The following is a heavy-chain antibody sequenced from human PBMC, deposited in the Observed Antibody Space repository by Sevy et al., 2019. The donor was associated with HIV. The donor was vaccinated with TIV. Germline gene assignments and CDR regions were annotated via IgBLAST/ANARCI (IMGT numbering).Heavy chain of an antibody. Sequence: GGSLRLSCAASGFSFSTSWMHWVRQVPGKGLVWVSRIHTDGSTIYADSVKGRFTISRDNAKNTLYLQLNSLRAEETTIYYGARNHYYSLDYWGQGTLVTVSS. D-gene: IGHD3-22*01. CDR1: GFSFSTSW. CDR3: ARNHYYSLDY. J-gene: IGHJ4*02. V-gene: IGHV3-74*01. CDR2: IHTDGST.